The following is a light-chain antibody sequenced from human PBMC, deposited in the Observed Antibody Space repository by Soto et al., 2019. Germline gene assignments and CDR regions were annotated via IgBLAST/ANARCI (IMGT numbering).Light chain of an antibody. V-gene: IGKV3-20*01. CDR3: QQYGSSPPWT. J-gene: IGKJ1*01. CDR1: QSVSSSY. CDR2: GAS. Sequence: EIVLTQSPGTLSLSPGERATLSCRASQSVSSSYLAWFQQKSGQAPRLLIYGASNRATGIPDRFSGSGSGTDFTLTISRLEPEDFAVYYCQQYGSSPPWTFGQGTKVEF.